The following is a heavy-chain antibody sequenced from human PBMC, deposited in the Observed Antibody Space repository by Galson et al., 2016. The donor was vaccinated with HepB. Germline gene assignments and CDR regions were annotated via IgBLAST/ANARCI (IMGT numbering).Heavy chain of an antibody. CDR1: NYSFSDYD. V-gene: IGHV1-18*01. CDR3: ARAAPNVYYDGSGFGRCCYFDL. Sequence: SVKVSCKAANYSFSDYDIIWVRQAPGQGLEWMGWISVYSGYTKYAQKLLRRVTMTTDTSTNTAYMELRSLGSDDTAVYYCARAAPNVYYDGSGFGRCCYFDLWGRGTLVTVSS. J-gene: IGHJ2*01. D-gene: IGHD3-22*01. CDR2: ISVYSGYT.